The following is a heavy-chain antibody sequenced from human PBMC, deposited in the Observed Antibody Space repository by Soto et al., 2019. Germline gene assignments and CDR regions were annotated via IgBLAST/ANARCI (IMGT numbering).Heavy chain of an antibody. CDR2: IYYSGST. V-gene: IGHV4-39*01. Sequence: SYTLSLTCAVSGDSMSSSDYYWGWIRQPPGKGLEWIGSIYYSGSTYYNPSLQSRVAISVDTSKNQFSLKLKSVTAADTAIYFCARRTVNIRTFYSGFNTHCFDYWGQGAPVTVSS. CDR1: GDSMSSSDYY. J-gene: IGHJ4*02. CDR3: ARRTVNIRTFYSGFNTHCFDY. D-gene: IGHD6-19*01.